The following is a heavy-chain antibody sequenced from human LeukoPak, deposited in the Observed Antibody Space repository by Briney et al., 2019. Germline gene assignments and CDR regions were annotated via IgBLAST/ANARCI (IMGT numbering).Heavy chain of an antibody. Sequence: PGRSLRLSCAASGFTFSSYGMHWVRQAPGKGLEWVAVISYDGSNKYYADSVKGRFTISRDNSKNTLYLQMNSLRAEDTAVYYCAKDLWGSGSYYFDYWGQGTLVTVSS. CDR2: ISYDGSNK. J-gene: IGHJ4*02. CDR3: AKDLWGSGSYYFDY. V-gene: IGHV3-30*18. D-gene: IGHD3-10*01. CDR1: GFTFSSYG.